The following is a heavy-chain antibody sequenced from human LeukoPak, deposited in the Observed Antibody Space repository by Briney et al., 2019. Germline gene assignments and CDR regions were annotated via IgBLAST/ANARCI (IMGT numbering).Heavy chain of an antibody. V-gene: IGHV3-21*01. CDR1: GFTFSSYS. CDR2: ISSSSSCI. CDR3: ATEGDYYDSSGYLRVDY. J-gene: IGHJ4*02. D-gene: IGHD3-22*01. Sequence: GGSLRLSCAASGFTFSSYSMNWVRQAPGKGLEWVSSISSSSSCIYYADSVKGRFTISRDDAKNSLYLQMNSLRAEDTAVYYCATEGDYYDSSGYLRVDYWGQGTLVTVSS.